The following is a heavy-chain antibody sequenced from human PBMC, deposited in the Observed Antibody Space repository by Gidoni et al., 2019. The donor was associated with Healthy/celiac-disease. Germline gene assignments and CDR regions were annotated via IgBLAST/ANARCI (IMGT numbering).Heavy chain of an antibody. V-gene: IGHV1-69*01. CDR3: ARDYGGNSGADY. CDR2: IIHIDGTA. Sequence: QVQLVQSGAEVKKPGSSVKVSCKASGGTFSSYAISWVRQAPGQGREWMGGIIHIDGTANYAQKYQGRVTITADESTSTAYMEMSSRRSEDTAVYYGARDYGGNSGADYWGQGTLVTVSS. J-gene: IGHJ4*02. D-gene: IGHD4-17*01. CDR1: GGTFSSYA.